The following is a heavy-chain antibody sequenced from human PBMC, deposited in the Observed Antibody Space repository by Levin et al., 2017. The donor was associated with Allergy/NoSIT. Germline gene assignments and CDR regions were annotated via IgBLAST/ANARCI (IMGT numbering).Heavy chain of an antibody. CDR2: ISYDGSNK. D-gene: IGHD4-11*01. CDR1: GFTFSSYA. Sequence: GESLKISCAASGFTFSSYAMHWVRQAPGKGLEWVAVISYDGSNKYYADSVKGRFTISRDNSKNTLYLQMNSLRAEDTAVYYCARATVTTSHYYYGMDVWGQGTTVTVSS. V-gene: IGHV3-30*04. CDR3: ARATVTTSHYYYGMDV. J-gene: IGHJ6*02.